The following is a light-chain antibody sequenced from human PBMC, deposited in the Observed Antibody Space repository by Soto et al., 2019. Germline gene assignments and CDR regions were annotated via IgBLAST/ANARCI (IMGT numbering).Light chain of an antibody. Sequence: QSALTQPRSVSGSPGQSVTISCTGTSXDVGGYNYVSWYQQHPGKAPKLMIYDVSKRPSGVPDRFSGSKSGNTASLTISGLQAEDEADYYCCSYAGSYTPFGTGTKVTVL. CDR3: CSYAGSYTP. CDR2: DVS. V-gene: IGLV2-11*01. J-gene: IGLJ1*01. CDR1: SXDVGGYNY.